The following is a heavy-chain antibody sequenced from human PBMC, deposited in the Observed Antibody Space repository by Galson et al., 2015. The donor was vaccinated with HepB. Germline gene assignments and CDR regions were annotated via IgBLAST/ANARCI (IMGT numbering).Heavy chain of an antibody. D-gene: IGHD7-27*01. J-gene: IGHJ4*02. CDR2: ISAGSSTT. Sequence: SLRLSCAASGFMFSTSSLNWVRQAPGKGLEWLSYISAGSSTTYYADSVKGRFTISRDNAKNSLYLQMNSLTDEDTAVYYCATIPMSTPGDYWGQGSLVTVSS. CDR3: ATIPMSTPGDY. V-gene: IGHV3-48*02. CDR1: GFMFSTSS.